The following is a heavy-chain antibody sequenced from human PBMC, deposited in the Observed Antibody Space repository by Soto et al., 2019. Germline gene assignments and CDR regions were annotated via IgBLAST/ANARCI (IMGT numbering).Heavy chain of an antibody. CDR2: IVLGSGNT. CDR3: AAVGFRSGCFWGYSYHGSEL. Sequence: GSSVNVSCKPSGFAFSDSPVQWLRQARGQRPEWIGWIVLGSGNTNYAQNFQQRVTISRDMSRSTAYLELNSLRSDDTAVYYCAAVGFRSGCFWGYSYHGSELWG. J-gene: IGHJ6*02. D-gene: IGHD3-22*01. CDR1: GFAFSDSP. V-gene: IGHV1-58*01.